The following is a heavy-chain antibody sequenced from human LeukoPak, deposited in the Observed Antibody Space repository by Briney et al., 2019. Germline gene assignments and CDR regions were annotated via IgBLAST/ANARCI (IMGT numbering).Heavy chain of an antibody. D-gene: IGHD4-17*01. CDR2: IRVGDSAG. J-gene: IGHJ4*02. Sequence: GGSLRLSCAAFGFTFNNSPMNWIRQAPGKGLEWVPNIRVGDSAGTYADSVRGRFTVSRDDAKNSLYLQMYSLRDEDTAIYYCATDLHYAFDFWGLGTLVTVSS. V-gene: IGHV3-48*02. CDR3: ATDLHYAFDF. CDR1: GFTFNNSP.